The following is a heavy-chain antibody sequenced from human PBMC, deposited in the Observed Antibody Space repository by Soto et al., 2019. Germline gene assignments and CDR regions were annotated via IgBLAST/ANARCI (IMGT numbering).Heavy chain of an antibody. V-gene: IGHV1-46*01. CDR1: GYTFTSYY. Sequence: GASVKVSCKASGYTFTSYYMHWVRQAPGQGLEWMGIINPTGTSTTYAQKFQGRVTMTRDTSTSTVYMELSSLRCDDTAVYYCASSYCISTSCPPYYGMDVWGQGTTVTVSS. CDR2: INPTGTST. D-gene: IGHD2-2*01. CDR3: ASSYCISTSCPPYYGMDV. J-gene: IGHJ6*02.